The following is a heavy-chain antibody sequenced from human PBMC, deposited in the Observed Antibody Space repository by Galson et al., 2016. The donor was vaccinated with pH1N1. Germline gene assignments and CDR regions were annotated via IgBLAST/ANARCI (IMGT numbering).Heavy chain of an antibody. Sequence: SVKVSCKASGYSFSNYYIHWVRQAPGQGLEWMGWINPNSGGTKYAQKFQGRVTMIRDASTTTGYMELSRLTSDDTAVYYCAKDRNNYDSSGYYTYYYYGLDVWGQRTTVTVS. CDR1: GYSFSNYY. CDR2: INPNSGGT. CDR3: AKDRNNYDSSGYYTYYYYGLDV. J-gene: IGHJ6*02. V-gene: IGHV1-2*02. D-gene: IGHD3-22*01.